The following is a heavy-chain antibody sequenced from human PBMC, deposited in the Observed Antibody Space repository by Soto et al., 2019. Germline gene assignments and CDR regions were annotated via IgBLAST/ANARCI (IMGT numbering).Heavy chain of an antibody. CDR2: IYSGGST. V-gene: IGHV3-53*01. D-gene: IGHD3-22*01. Sequence: GGSLRLSCAASGFTVSSNYMSWVRQAPGKGLEWVSVIYSGGSTYYADSVKGRFTISRDNSKNTLYLQMNSLRAEDTAVYYCARWSTYYDSSGYYPYYFDYWGQGT. J-gene: IGHJ4*02. CDR1: GFTVSSNY. CDR3: ARWSTYYDSSGYYPYYFDY.